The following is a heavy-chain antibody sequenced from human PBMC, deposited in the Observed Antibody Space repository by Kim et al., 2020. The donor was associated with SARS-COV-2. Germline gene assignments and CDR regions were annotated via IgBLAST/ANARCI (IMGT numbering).Heavy chain of an antibody. Sequence: GGSLRLSCAASGFTFSSYAMSWVRQAPGKGLEWVSAISGSGGSTYYADSVKGRFTISRDNSKNTLYLQMNSLRAEDTAVYYCAKDPYYDFWSGYYFDYWGQGTLVTVSS. CDR1: GFTFSSYA. CDR3: AKDPYYDFWSGYYFDY. CDR2: ISGSGGST. D-gene: IGHD3-3*01. V-gene: IGHV3-23*01. J-gene: IGHJ4*02.